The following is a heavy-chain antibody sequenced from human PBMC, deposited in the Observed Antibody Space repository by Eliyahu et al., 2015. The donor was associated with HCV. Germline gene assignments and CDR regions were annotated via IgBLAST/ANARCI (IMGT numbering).Heavy chain of an antibody. CDR1: GGTFRNYA. D-gene: IGHD6-19*01. V-gene: IGHV1-69*01. Sequence: QVQLVQSGAEVKKPGSSVKVSCKVSGGTFRNYATSWVRQAPGQGLEWVGHIIPVIGTPMYAQKFQGGVTITADESTTTVYMELSSLRSEDTAIYYCARAEDKRAVAGAEYFHHWGQGTLVTVSS. CDR2: IIPVIGTP. J-gene: IGHJ1*01. CDR3: ARAEDKRAVAGAEYFHH.